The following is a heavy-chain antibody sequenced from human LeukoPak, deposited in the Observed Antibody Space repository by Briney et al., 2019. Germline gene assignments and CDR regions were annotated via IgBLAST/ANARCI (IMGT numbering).Heavy chain of an antibody. V-gene: IGHV3-33*06. J-gene: IGHJ6*03. CDR2: IYYDGSNK. CDR1: GFTFRVFG. Sequence: GGSLRLSCAASGFTFRVFGMNWVRQAPGKGLEWVATIYYDGSNKYYADSVKGRFTISRDNSKNTVSLQMNSLRAEDTALYYCAKALYGNYYMDAWGKGTTVTVSS. CDR3: AKALYGNYYMDA. D-gene: IGHD4-17*01.